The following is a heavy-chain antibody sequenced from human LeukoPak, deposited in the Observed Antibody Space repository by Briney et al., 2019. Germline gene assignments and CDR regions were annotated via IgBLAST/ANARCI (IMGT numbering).Heavy chain of an antibody. CDR3: ARDQGGYSTDFDF. V-gene: IGHV3-23*01. CDR2: INGGGTRT. J-gene: IGHJ4*02. CDR1: GFTFSISV. D-gene: IGHD5-12*01. Sequence: QAGGSLRLSCAASGFTFSISVMSWVRHAPGKGLECVSTINGGGTRTYYAVSVNGRFIISRDNSMNTLYLQMNGLRAEDTAVYYCARDQGGYSTDFDFWGQGTLVTVSS.